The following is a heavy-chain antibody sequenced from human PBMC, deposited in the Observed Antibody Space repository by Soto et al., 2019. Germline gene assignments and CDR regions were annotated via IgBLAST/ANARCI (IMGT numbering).Heavy chain of an antibody. D-gene: IGHD3-16*01. CDR1: GYTFTSYG. V-gene: IGHV1-18*01. J-gene: IGHJ2*01. Sequence: QVQLVQSGAEVKKPGASVKVSCKASGYTFTSYGISWVRQAPGQGLEWMGWISAYNGNTNYAQKLQGRVTMTTDTSTSTAYMELRRLRSDDTALYYCARGLGGPPPGYYWYFDLWGRGTLVTVSS. CDR3: ARGLGGPPPGYYWYFDL. CDR2: ISAYNGNT.